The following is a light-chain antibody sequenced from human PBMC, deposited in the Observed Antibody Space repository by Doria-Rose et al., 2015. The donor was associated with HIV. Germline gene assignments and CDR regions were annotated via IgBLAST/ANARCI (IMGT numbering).Light chain of an antibody. CDR3: QQYYDAPS. J-gene: IGKJ3*01. Sequence: TQSPESLGMSLGERATLNCTPNQSLLYTSKNYLAWYQQKPGQPPKLLIYWASTRQSGVPARFSGSGSGTDFTLTISSLEAEDVAVYYCQQYYDAPSFGPGTTVDIK. V-gene: IGKV4-1*01. CDR2: WAS. CDR1: QSLLYTSKNY.